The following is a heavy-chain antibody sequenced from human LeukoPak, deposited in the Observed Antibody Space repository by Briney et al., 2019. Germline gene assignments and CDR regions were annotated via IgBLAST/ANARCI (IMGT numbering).Heavy chain of an antibody. Sequence: SETLSLTCTVSGGSISSYYWSWIRQPPGRGLEWIGYIYYSGSTNYNPSLKSRVTISVDTSKNQFSLKLSSVTAADTAMYYCARSAYCGGDCYSVLYYWGQGTLVTVSS. CDR3: ARSAYCGGDCYSVLYY. D-gene: IGHD2-21*02. CDR2: IYYSGST. J-gene: IGHJ4*02. CDR1: GGSISSYY. V-gene: IGHV4-59*01.